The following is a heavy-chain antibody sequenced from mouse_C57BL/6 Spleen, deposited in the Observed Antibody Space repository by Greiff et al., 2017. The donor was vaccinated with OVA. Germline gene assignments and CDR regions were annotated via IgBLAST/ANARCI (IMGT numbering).Heavy chain of an antibody. J-gene: IGHJ1*03. V-gene: IGHV14-3*01. CDR2: IDPANGNT. Sequence: VQLQQSVAELVRPGASVKLSCTASGFNIKNTYMHWVKQRPEQGLEWIGRIDPANGNTKYAPKFPGKATITADTSSNTAYLQLSSLTSEDTAIYYCARSHYYGSSDWYFDVWGTGTTVTVSS. CDR3: ARSHYYGSSDWYFDV. CDR1: GFNIKNTY. D-gene: IGHD1-1*01.